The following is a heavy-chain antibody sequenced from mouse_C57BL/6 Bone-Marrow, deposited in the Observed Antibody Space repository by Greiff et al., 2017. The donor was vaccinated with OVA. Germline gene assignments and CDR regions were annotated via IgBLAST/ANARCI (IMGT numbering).Heavy chain of an antibody. Sequence: EVQRVESGGGLVQPKGSLKLSCAASGFSFNTYAMNWVRQAPGKGLEWVASIRSKSNNYATYYADSVKDRFTISRDDSESMLDLQMNNLKTEDTAMYYCVGYDYDEGFDYGGQGTTLTVSS. CDR3: VGYDYDEGFDY. J-gene: IGHJ2*01. CDR2: IRSKSNNYAT. V-gene: IGHV10-1*01. CDR1: GFSFNTYA. D-gene: IGHD2-4*01.